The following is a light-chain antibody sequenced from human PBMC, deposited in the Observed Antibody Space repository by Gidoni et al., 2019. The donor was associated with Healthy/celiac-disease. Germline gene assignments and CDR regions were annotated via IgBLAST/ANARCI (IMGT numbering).Light chain of an antibody. CDR2: EVS. V-gene: IGLV2-14*01. CDR1: RSDVGGYNY. CDR3: SSYTSSSTRV. Sequence: QSALTQPASGAGSPGQSITISCTGTRSDVGGYNYVSWYQQHPGKAPKLMIYEVSNRPSGVSHRFSGSKSGNTASLTISGLQAEDEADYYCSSYTSSSTRVFGGGTKLTV. J-gene: IGLJ3*02.